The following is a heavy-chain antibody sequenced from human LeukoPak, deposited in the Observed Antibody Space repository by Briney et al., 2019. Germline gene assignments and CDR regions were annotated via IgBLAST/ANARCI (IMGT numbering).Heavy chain of an antibody. V-gene: IGHV4-39*02. CDR1: GGSIRSSYYY. D-gene: IGHD3-10*01. CDR2: IYDSGST. CDR3: ARELDMVRGEYFDY. Sequence: SETLSLTCTVSGGSIRSSYYYWGWLRQPPGKGLEWIGSIYDSGSTYYNPSLKSRVTISVDTSKNQFSLKLNSVTAADTAVYYCARELDMVRGEYFDYWGQGTLVTVSS. J-gene: IGHJ4*02.